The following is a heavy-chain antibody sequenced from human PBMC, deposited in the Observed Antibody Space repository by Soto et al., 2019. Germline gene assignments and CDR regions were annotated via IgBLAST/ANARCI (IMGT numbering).Heavy chain of an antibody. CDR1: GFTFSNYA. V-gene: IGHV3-23*01. CDR3: AKPSGLSGSNRAFDY. Sequence: PGGSLRLSCATSGFTFSNYAMNWVRQAPGKGLEWVSFISGSGAVTYYADSVKGRFIISRDNSKNTVSLQMNSLRVEDTAVYSCAKPSGLSGSNRAFDYWSQGTLVTVSS. CDR2: ISGSGAVT. D-gene: IGHD1-26*01. J-gene: IGHJ4*02.